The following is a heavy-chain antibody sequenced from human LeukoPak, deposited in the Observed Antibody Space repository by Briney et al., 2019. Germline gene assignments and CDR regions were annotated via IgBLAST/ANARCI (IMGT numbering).Heavy chain of an antibody. CDR2: INPGDSDT. CDR3: ARHKDVSSGSYYFDY. J-gene: IGHJ4*02. Sequence: GESLKISCKASGYTFTSYWIGWVRQMPGKGPEWMGIINPGDSDTRYSPSFQGQVTISADKSISTAYLQWSSLKASDTAMYYCARHKDVSSGSYYFDYWGQGTLVTVSS. CDR1: GYTFTSYW. D-gene: IGHD3-22*01. V-gene: IGHV5-51*01.